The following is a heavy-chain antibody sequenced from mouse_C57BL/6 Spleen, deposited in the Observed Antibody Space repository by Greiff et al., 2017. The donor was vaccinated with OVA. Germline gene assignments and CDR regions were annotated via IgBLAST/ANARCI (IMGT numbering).Heavy chain of an antibody. CDR3: SRDITTVGFDY. D-gene: IGHD1-1*01. Sequence: QVQLQQPGAELVKPGASVKLSCKASGYTFTSYWMQWVKQRPGQGLEWIGEIDPSDSYTNYNQKFKGKATLTVDTSSSTAYMQLSSLTSEDSAVYYCSRDITTVGFDYWGQGTTLTVSS. CDR1: GYTFTSYW. J-gene: IGHJ2*01. V-gene: IGHV1-50*01. CDR2: IDPSDSYT.